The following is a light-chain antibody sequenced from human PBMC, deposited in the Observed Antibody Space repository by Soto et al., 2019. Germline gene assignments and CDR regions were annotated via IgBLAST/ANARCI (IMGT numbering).Light chain of an antibody. CDR3: SSYASSSSLDV. CDR2: DVS. J-gene: IGLJ1*01. V-gene: IGLV2-14*03. CDR1: SSDVGDYNY. Sequence: QSALTQPASVSWSPGQSITISCTGTSSDVGDYNYVSWFQQHPGKAPKLMIYDVSSRPSGISNRFSGSKSGNTASLTISGLQAEDEADYYCSSYASSSSLDVFGSGTKVTVL.